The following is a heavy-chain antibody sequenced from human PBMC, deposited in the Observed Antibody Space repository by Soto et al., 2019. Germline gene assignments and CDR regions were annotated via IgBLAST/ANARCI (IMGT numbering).Heavy chain of an antibody. J-gene: IGHJ4*02. V-gene: IGHV4-34*01. D-gene: IGHD1-26*01. CDR1: GGSLSGYY. CDR3: ARHHVRGRTIAGAAEF. Sequence: SETLSLTCAVYGGSLSGYYWSWIRQPPGKALEWIGEFSHSGNTNYNPSLKSRVTISVDTSKSQLFLNLSSVTAADTAMYYCARHHVRGRTIAGAAEFWGQGTLVTV. CDR2: FSHSGNT.